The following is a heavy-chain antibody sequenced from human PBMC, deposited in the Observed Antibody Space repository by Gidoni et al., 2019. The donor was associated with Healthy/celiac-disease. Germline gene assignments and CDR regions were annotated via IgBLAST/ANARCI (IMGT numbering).Heavy chain of an antibody. CDR1: GGPFSSYA. D-gene: IGHD6-25*01. CDR3: ARGRRLYSSAVGEFDY. Sequence: QVQLVQSGAAVKKPGSAVKVSCKASGGPFSSYAISWVRQAPGQGLAWTGGIIPIFGTANYAQKFQGRVTITADESTSTAYMELSSLRSEDTAVYYCARGRRLYSSAVGEFDYWGQGTLVTVSS. J-gene: IGHJ4*02. V-gene: IGHV1-69*01. CDR2: IIPIFGTA.